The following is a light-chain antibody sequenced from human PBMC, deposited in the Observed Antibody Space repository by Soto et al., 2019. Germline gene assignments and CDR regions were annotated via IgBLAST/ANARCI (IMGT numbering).Light chain of an antibody. Sequence: DIQLTQSPSFLSASVGDRVTITCRASQGISSYLAWYQQKPGKAPRLIYAASSLQSGVPSRFSGSGSGTEFTLTISSLRPEDFTTYYCQHYNSYSEAFGQGTKVDIK. V-gene: IGKV1-9*01. J-gene: IGKJ1*01. CDR1: QGISSY. CDR3: QHYNSYSEA. CDR2: AAS.